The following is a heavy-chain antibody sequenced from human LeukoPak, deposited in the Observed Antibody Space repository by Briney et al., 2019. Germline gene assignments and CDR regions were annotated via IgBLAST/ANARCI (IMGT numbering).Heavy chain of an antibody. D-gene: IGHD3-3*01. CDR1: GGSISSSSYY. V-gene: IGHV4-39*07. CDR3: AREGGFYRPLDY. Sequence: SSETLSLTCTVSGGSISSSSYYWDWIRQPPGKGLEWIGSMHYSGSTYYNPSLKSRVTMSVDTSKNQFSLKLSSVTAADTAVYYCAREGGFYRPLDYSGQGTLVTVSS. J-gene: IGHJ4*02. CDR2: MHYSGST.